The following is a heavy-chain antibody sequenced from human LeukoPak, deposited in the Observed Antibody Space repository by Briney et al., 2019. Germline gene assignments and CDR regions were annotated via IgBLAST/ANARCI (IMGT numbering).Heavy chain of an antibody. CDR2: ISAYSGNT. CDR3: ARDERPYYYDSSGAHYYMDG. J-gene: IGHJ6*03. CDR1: GYIFTSYG. V-gene: IGHV1-18*01. Sequence: ASVKVSCKSSGYIFTSYGIRWVRQPPGQGFEGVGGISAYSGNTNYAQKFQGRVTMTRDTSTSTAYMDLRSVSSDDTPVFLCARDERPYYYDSSGAHYYMDGWGKGTTVTIS. D-gene: IGHD3-22*01.